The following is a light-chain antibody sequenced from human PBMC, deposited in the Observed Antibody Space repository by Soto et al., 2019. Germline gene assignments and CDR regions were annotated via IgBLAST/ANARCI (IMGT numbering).Light chain of an antibody. V-gene: IGKV1-5*03. CDR1: QTISSW. CDR2: KAS. Sequence: DIQMTQSPSTLSGSVGDRVTITCRASQTISSWLAWYQQKPGKAPKLLIYKASTLKSGVPSRFSGSGSGTEFTLTISSLQPEDFATYHCQQLTSYPRSTFGQGTRLEIK. J-gene: IGKJ5*01. CDR3: QQLTSYPRST.